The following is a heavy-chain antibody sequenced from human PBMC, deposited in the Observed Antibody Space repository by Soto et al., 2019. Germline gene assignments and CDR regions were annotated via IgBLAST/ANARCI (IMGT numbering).Heavy chain of an antibody. CDR3: VRSHVSATGIDWFDP. CDR1: GYTFTSYG. CDR2: INAANGDT. Sequence: QVQLVQSGTEVKKPGASVKVSCKASGYTFTSYGIHWVRQAPGQRREWMGWINAANGDTKYSPKFQGRVTITRDTAASTAYMELSSLRSEDTAVYYCVRSHVSATGIDWFDPWGQGTLVTVSS. D-gene: IGHD6-13*01. J-gene: IGHJ5*02. V-gene: IGHV1-3*01.